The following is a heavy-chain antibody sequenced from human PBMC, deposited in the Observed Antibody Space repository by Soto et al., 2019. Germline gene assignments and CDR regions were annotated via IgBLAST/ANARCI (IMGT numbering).Heavy chain of an antibody. CDR2: VSSGSSYI. D-gene: IGHD3-22*01. CDR3: VRARATDSRPDY. J-gene: IGHJ4*02. CDR1: GFTFSLYA. V-gene: IGHV3-21*02. Sequence: EVQLVESGGGLVKPGGSLRLSCAASGFTFSLYAMIWVRQAPGKGLEWVSSVSSGSSYIYSADSLKGRFTISRDDAKNSLYLQMNSLRADDTAIHYCVRARATDSRPDYWGQGSLVTVSS.